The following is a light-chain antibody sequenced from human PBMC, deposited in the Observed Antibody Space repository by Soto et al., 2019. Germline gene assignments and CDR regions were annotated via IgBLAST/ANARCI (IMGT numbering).Light chain of an antibody. V-gene: IGLV2-8*01. CDR2: EVS. Sequence: QSVLTQPPSASWTPGQSVIISCTGTSSGVGGYNYVSWYRQHPGKAPKLIIHEVSKRPSGVPDRVSGSKSGNTASLPVSGLQAEDEADYSCSSYAGSHRDVFASGSQVTVL. CDR1: SSGVGGYNY. J-gene: IGLJ1*01. CDR3: SSYAGSHRDV.